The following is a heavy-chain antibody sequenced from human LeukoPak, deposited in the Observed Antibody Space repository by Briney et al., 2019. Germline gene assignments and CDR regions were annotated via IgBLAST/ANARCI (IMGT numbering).Heavy chain of an antibody. J-gene: IGHJ4*02. CDR2: ISYDGSNK. CDR1: GFTFSSYA. V-gene: IGHV3-30*04. Sequence: GGSLRLSCAASGFTFSSYAMHWVRQAPGKGLERVTVISYDGSNKYYADSVKGRFTISRDNSKNTLYLQMNSLRAEDTAVYYCARDYSSGFDYWSQGTLVTVSS. D-gene: IGHD6-19*01. CDR3: ARDYSSGFDY.